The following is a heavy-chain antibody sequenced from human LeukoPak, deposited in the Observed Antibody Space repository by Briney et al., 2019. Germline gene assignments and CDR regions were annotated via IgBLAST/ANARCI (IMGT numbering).Heavy chain of an antibody. CDR2: INPSGGST. D-gene: IGHD6-13*01. V-gene: IGHV1-46*01. Sequence: VAPVKVSCKASGYTFTSYYMHWVRQAPGQGLEWMGIINPSGGSTSYAQKFQGRVTMTRDTSTSTVYMELSSLRSEDTAVYYCARGQPGYSSSWYAFDIWGQGTMVTVSS. CDR1: GYTFTSYY. J-gene: IGHJ3*02. CDR3: ARGQPGYSSSWYAFDI.